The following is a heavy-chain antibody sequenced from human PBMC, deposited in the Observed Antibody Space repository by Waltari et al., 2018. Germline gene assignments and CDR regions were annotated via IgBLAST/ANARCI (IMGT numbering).Heavy chain of an antibody. D-gene: IGHD2-21*01. Sequence: QLQLQESGPGLVKPSETLSLTCTVSGGSISSSSYYLGWIRQPPGKGLEWIGSIDYSGSTYYNPSLKSRVTISVDTSKNQFSLKLSSVTAADTAVYYCTSFCGGDCYGAFDISGQGTMVTVSS. CDR3: TSFCGGDCYGAFDI. V-gene: IGHV4-39*01. J-gene: IGHJ3*02. CDR2: IDYSGST. CDR1: GGSISSSSYY.